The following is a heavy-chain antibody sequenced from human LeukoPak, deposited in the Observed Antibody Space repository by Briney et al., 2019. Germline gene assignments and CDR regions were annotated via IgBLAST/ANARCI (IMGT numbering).Heavy chain of an antibody. CDR1: GGSISSYY. CDR2: IYYSGST. D-gene: IGHD3-3*01. Sequence: SETLSLACTASGGSISSYYWSWIRQPPGKGLEWIGYIYYSGSTNYNPSLKSRVTISVDTSKNQFSLKLSSVTAADTAVYYCARGPLRFRYGMDVWGKGTTVTVSS. CDR3: ARGPLRFRYGMDV. V-gene: IGHV4-59*01. J-gene: IGHJ6*04.